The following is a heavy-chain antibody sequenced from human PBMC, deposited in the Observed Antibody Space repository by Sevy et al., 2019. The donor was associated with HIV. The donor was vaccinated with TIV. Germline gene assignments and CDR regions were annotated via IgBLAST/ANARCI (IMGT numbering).Heavy chain of an antibody. Sequence: ASVKVSCKASGYTFTSYGISWVRQAPGQGLEWMGWISAYNGNTNYAQKLKGRATMTKDTSRSTAYMELRSLRSDDTAVYYCARDHRAYSSSWYKPYGMDVWGQGTTVTVSS. CDR3: ARDHRAYSSSWYKPYGMDV. V-gene: IGHV1-18*01. J-gene: IGHJ6*02. D-gene: IGHD6-13*01. CDR2: ISAYNGNT. CDR1: GYTFTSYG.